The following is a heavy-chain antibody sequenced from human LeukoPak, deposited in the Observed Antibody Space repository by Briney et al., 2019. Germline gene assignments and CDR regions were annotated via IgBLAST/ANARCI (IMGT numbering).Heavy chain of an antibody. Sequence: GGSLRLSCTASGFIFSTYSMIWVRQAPGKGLEWVSSISSGSSNIYYADSVKGRFTISRDNSKNTLHLQMSSLRAEDTAVYYCASSETASLVYWGQGTLVTVSS. V-gene: IGHV3-21*04. J-gene: IGHJ4*02. CDR3: ASSETASLVY. D-gene: IGHD2-21*02. CDR1: GFIFSTYS. CDR2: ISSGSSNI.